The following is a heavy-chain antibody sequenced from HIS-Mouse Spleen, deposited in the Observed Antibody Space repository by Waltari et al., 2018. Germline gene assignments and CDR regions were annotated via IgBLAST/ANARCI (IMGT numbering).Heavy chain of an antibody. V-gene: IGHV4-39*07. J-gene: IGHJ2*01. Sequence: QLQLQESGPGLVKPSETLSLTCTVPGGSISSSSYYWVWIRQPPGKGLEWIGSIYYSGSTYYNPSLKSRVTISEDTSKNQFSLKLSSVTAADTAVYYCAREIPYSSSWYDWYFDLWGRGTLVTVSS. D-gene: IGHD6-13*01. CDR1: GGSISSSSYY. CDR2: IYYSGST. CDR3: AREIPYSSSWYDWYFDL.